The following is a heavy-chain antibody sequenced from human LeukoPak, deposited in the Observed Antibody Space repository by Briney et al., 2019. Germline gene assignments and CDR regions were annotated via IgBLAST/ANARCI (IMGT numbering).Heavy chain of an antibody. D-gene: IGHD5-12*01. CDR1: GFSFSDHW. CDR3: ARNRGWLQFDY. V-gene: IGHV3-7*03. CDR2: IEGDGSQK. Sequence: PGGSLRLSCAASGFSFSDHWLDWVRQAPGKGLEWVAHIEGDGSQKYYVDSVKGRFTISRDNAKTSLYLQMDSLRAEDTAVYYCARNRGWLQFDYWGQGTLVTVSS. J-gene: IGHJ4*02.